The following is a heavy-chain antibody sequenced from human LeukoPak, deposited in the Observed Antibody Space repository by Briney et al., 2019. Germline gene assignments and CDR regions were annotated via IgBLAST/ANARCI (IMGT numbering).Heavy chain of an antibody. CDR3: ARRSGWYYFDY. V-gene: IGHV1-8*01. D-gene: IGHD6-19*01. J-gene: IGHJ4*02. CDR1: GYTFTSYD. Sequence: ASVKVSCKASGYTFTSYDINWVRQATGQGLEWMGWMNSNSGNTGYAQKFQGRVTMTRNTSVSTAYMELSSLRSEDTAVYYCARRSGWYYFDYWGQGTLVTVSS. CDR2: MNSNSGNT.